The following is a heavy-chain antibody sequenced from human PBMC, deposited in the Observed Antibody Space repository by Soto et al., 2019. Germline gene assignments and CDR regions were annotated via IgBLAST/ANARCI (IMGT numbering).Heavy chain of an antibody. J-gene: IGHJ5*01. CDR1: GFKFSSYA. V-gene: IGHV3-23*01. CDR2: ISATGGGT. D-gene: IGHD3-16*01. Sequence: GGSLRLSCAASGFKFSSYAMSWVRQAPGKGLEWVSLISATGGGTYYADSVKGRFTISRDNSDNTLYLQVHSLRAEDTAVYYCARDRRAGGNSAFYFDFWGQGAQVTVSS. CDR3: ARDRRAGGNSAFYFDF.